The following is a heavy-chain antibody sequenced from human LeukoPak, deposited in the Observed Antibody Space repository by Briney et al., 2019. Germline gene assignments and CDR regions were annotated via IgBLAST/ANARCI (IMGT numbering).Heavy chain of an antibody. CDR1: GYILTNNW. D-gene: IGHD3-10*01. Sequence: GESLKISCKISGYILTNNWIGWVRQAPGQGLEWMGWINPNSGGTNYAQKFQGRVTMTRDTSISTAYMELSRLRSDDTAVYYCARDPSGPPDLLWFGELLRAPNYYFDYWGQGTLVTVSS. CDR3: ARDPSGPPDLLWFGELLRAPNYYFDY. J-gene: IGHJ4*02. V-gene: IGHV1-2*02. CDR2: INPNSGGT.